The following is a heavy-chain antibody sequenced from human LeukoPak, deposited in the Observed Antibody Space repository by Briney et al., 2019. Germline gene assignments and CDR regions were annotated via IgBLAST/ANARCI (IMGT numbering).Heavy chain of an antibody. V-gene: IGHV4-4*07. CDR2: IYASGST. CDR3: ARKALPGNWFDP. CDR1: GDSVSSYY. Sequence: SETLSLTCTVSGDSVSSYYWSWIRQPAGKGLEWIGRIYASGSTNYNPSLKSRVTMSLDTSKNQFSLNLSSVTAADTAVYYCARKALPGNWFDPWGQGTLVTVSS. J-gene: IGHJ5*02.